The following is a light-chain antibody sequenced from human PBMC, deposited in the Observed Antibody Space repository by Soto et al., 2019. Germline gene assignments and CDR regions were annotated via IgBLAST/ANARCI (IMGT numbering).Light chain of an antibody. V-gene: IGKV3-20*01. CDR1: QSVDSTY. CDR2: GAS. J-gene: IGKJ1*01. CDR3: QYYDSFRT. Sequence: MVMTQSAGTLSLSPGERATLSCRASQSVDSTYLTWYQQKPGQAPRLLIYGASGRATGIPDRFSGSGSGTDFTLTISRLEPEDFAVYFCQYYDSFRTFGQGTKVDIK.